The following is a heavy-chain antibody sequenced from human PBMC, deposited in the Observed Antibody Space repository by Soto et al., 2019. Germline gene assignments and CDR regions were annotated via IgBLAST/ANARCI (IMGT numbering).Heavy chain of an antibody. CDR1: GFTFSSYG. J-gene: IGHJ4*02. CDR3: AKDLYTEFDY. Sequence: QVQLVESGGGVVQPGRSLRLSCAASGFTFSSYGMHWVRQAPGKGLEWVAVISYDGSNKYYADSVKGRFTISRDNSKNTLYLQMNSLRAEDTAVYYCAKDLYTEFDYWGQGTLVTVSS. CDR2: ISYDGSNK. V-gene: IGHV3-30*18. D-gene: IGHD3-16*01.